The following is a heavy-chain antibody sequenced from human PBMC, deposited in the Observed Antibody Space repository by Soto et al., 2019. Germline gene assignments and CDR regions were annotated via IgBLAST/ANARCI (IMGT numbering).Heavy chain of an antibody. Sequence: QVQLVQSGAEVKKPGASVKVSCKASGYTFTSYGISWVRQAPGQGLEWMGWIIAYTGNTNYAQKLQGRLTMTTDTSTSTAYMELRSLRADDTAVYYCARDLALLWFGDQSEGSGYYYGMDVGGQGTTVTFSS. CDR2: IIAYTGNT. V-gene: IGHV1-18*01. D-gene: IGHD3-10*01. CDR3: ARDLALLWFGDQSEGSGYYYGMDV. CDR1: GYTFTSYG. J-gene: IGHJ6*02.